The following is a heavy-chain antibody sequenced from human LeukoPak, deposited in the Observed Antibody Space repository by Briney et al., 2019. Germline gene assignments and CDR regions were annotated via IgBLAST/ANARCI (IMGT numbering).Heavy chain of an antibody. CDR3: ATDKSYFDSRSHQGFDY. V-gene: IGHV3-30*15. CDR1: GFTFSIYA. J-gene: IGHJ4*02. CDR2: ITHDGGNR. D-gene: IGHD3-10*01. Sequence: PGTSLRLSCAASGFTFSIYAMHWVRQAPGKGLEWVAVITHDGGNRYYADSVKGRFTFSRDNSKSTLYLQMSSLRAEDTAVYYCATDKSYFDSRSHQGFDYWGQGTLVTVSS.